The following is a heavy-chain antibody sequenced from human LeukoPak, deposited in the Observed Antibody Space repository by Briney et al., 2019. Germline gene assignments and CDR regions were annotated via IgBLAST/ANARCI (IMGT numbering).Heavy chain of an antibody. CDR2: ISISSSYI. V-gene: IGHV3-21*01. CDR1: GFTFSSYS. D-gene: IGHD3-10*01. CDR3: ARGDGSGD. J-gene: IGHJ4*02. Sequence: GGSLRLSCAASGFTFSSYSMNWVRQAPGKGLEWVSSISISSSYIYYADSVKGRFTISRDNAENSLYLQMNSLRAEDTAVYYCARGDGSGDWGQGTLVTVSS.